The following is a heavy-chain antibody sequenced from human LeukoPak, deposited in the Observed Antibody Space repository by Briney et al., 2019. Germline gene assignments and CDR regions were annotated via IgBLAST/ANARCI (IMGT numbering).Heavy chain of an antibody. CDR3: ARDSVGDLLDY. J-gene: IGHJ4*02. V-gene: IGHV3-48*03. D-gene: IGHD4-17*01. Sequence: GGSLRLSCAGSGFPFSSYEMNWLRQAPGKGLEWVSHIDSSGITIYYGDSVKGRFTISRDNAKNSKYLQMDSLRVEDTAIYYCARDSVGDLLDYWGQGTPVTVSS. CDR2: IDSSGITI. CDR1: GFPFSSYE.